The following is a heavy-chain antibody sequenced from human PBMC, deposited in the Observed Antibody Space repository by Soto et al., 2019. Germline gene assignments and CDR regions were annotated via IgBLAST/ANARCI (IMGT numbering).Heavy chain of an antibody. CDR2: IYYSGST. CDR3: ARVHSYYYDSSGYSWDFDY. D-gene: IGHD3-22*01. Sequence: PSETLSLTCTVSGGSVSSGSYYWSWIRQPPGKGLEWIGYIYYSGSTNYNPSLKSRVTISVDTSKNQFSLKLSSVTAADTAVYYCARVHSYYYDSSGYSWDFDYWGQGTLVTVSS. J-gene: IGHJ4*02. CDR1: GGSVSSGSYY. V-gene: IGHV4-61*01.